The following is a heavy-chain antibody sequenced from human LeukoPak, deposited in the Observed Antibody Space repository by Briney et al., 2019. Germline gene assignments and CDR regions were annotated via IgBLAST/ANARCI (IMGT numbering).Heavy chain of an antibody. Sequence: ASVKVSCKASGYTLTGYYMHWVRQAPGQGLEWMGWINPHTGGTNYAQKFHGRVTMTRDTSISTVYMELSRLRSDDTAVYYCAREVVLAAGVLQGSLGDWGQGTLVTVSS. D-gene: IGHD6-13*01. J-gene: IGHJ1*01. CDR2: INPHTGGT. V-gene: IGHV1-2*02. CDR3: AREVVLAAGVLQGSLGD. CDR1: GYTLTGYY.